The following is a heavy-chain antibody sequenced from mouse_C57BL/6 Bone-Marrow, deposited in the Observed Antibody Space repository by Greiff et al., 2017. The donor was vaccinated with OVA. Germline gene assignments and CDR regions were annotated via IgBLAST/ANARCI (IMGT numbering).Heavy chain of an antibody. CDR1: GYTFTSYW. J-gene: IGHJ2*01. D-gene: IGHD1-1*01. CDR3: ARSFYYYGSSPWFDY. V-gene: IGHV1-53*01. Sequence: VQLQQPGTELVKPGASVKLSCKASGYTFTSYWMHWVKQRPGQGLEWIGNINPSNGGTNYNEKFKSKATLTVDTSSSTAYMQLSSLTSEDSAVYYCARSFYYYGSSPWFDYWGQGTTLTVSS. CDR2: INPSNGGT.